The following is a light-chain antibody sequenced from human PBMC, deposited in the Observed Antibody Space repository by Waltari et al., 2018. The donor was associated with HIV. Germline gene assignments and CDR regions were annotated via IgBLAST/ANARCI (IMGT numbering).Light chain of an antibody. J-gene: IGLJ2*01. CDR2: DVI. V-gene: IGLV2-8*01. Sequence: QSALTQPPSASGSPGQSVTLSCTGTSSDVGGYNYVSWHQQHPGKAPKLMIYDVIKRPAGVPDGCSGSKSGNTASLTVAGLQPEDEADYYCSSHAGSKVVFGGGTRLTVL. CDR1: SSDVGGYNY. CDR3: SSHAGSKVV.